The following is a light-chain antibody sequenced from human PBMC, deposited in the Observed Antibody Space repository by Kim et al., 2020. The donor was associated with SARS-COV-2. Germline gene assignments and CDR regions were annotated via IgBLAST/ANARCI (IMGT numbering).Light chain of an antibody. CDR3: QNSSNWPLT. Sequence: SLAPGESAPLGCGAGLSVSYYVTRYQLAPGQGPRLLNYDAANRATGIPARFSGSGYRTLFTLTICSLETEDFAVDCCQNSSNWPLTFGRGTKV. J-gene: IGKJ4*01. V-gene: IGKV3-11*01. CDR1: LSVSYY. CDR2: DAA.